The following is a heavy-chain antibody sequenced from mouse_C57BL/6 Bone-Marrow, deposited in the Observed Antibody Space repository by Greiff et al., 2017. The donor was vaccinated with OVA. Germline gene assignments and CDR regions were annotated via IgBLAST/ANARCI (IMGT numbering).Heavy chain of an antibody. CDR1: GFNIKDDY. Sequence: EVQLQQSGAELVRPGASVKLSCTASGFNIKDDYMHWVKQRPEQGLEWIGWIDPENGDTEYASKFQGKATITADTSSNTAYLQLSSLTSEDTAVYYCTHYYCSSYFDYWGQGTTLTVAS. J-gene: IGHJ2*01. V-gene: IGHV14-4*01. CDR3: THYYCSSYFDY. CDR2: IDPENGDT. D-gene: IGHD1-1*01.